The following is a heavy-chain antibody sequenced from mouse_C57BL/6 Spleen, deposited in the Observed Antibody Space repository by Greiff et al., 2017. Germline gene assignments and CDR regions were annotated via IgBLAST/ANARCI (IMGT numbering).Heavy chain of an antibody. J-gene: IGHJ2*01. CDR3: ARHEEYYDGCNFDD. D-gene: IGHD1-1*01. CDR1: GYTFTEYT. V-gene: IGHV1-62-2*01. CDR2: FYPGGGSI. Sequence: VQRVESGAELVKPGASVKLSCKASGYTFTEYTIHWVKQRSGQGLEWIGWFYPGGGSINYNEKFKDKATLTADKSSSTVYMQLSRLTSEDSAVXFGARHEEYYDGCNFDDWGQGTTLTVSS.